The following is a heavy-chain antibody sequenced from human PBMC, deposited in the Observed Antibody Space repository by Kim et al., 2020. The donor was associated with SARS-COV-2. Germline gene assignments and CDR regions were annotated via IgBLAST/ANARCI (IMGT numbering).Heavy chain of an antibody. D-gene: IGHD3-22*01. Sequence: GGSLRLSCAASGFTFSNAWMSWVRQAPGKGLEWVGRIKSKTDGGTTDYAAPVKGRFTISRDDSKNTRYLQMNSLKTEDTAVYYCTTDPLQWLLGPYYYYYGMDVWGQGPTVTVSS. CDR3: TTDPLQWLLGPYYYYYGMDV. CDR1: GFTFSNAW. CDR2: IKSKTDGGTT. V-gene: IGHV3-15*01. J-gene: IGHJ6*02.